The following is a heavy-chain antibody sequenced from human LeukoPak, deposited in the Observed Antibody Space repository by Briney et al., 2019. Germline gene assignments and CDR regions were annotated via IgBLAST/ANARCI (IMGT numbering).Heavy chain of an antibody. Sequence: PGGSLRLSCAASGFTFRRYSMNWVRQAPGKGLEWVASINHNGNVNYYVDSVKGRFTISRDNAKNSLYLQMSNLRAEDTAVYYCVRDLGGRSGHWGQGTLVTVSS. D-gene: IGHD1-26*01. V-gene: IGHV3-7*01. J-gene: IGHJ4*02. CDR3: VRDLGGRSGH. CDR1: GFTFRRYS. CDR2: INHNGNVN.